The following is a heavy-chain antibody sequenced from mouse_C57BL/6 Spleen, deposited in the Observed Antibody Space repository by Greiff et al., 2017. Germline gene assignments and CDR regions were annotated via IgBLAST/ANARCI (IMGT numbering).Heavy chain of an antibody. Sequence: VQLQQPGAELVKPGASVKLSCKASGYTFTSYWMQWVKQRPGQGLEWIGEIDPSDSYTNYNQKFKGKATLTVDTSSSTAYMQLSSLTSEDSAVYYCARYGDDYDGYYYAMDDWGQGTSVTVSS. D-gene: IGHD2-4*01. V-gene: IGHV1-50*01. J-gene: IGHJ4*01. CDR3: ARYGDDYDGYYYAMDD. CDR2: IDPSDSYT. CDR1: GYTFTSYW.